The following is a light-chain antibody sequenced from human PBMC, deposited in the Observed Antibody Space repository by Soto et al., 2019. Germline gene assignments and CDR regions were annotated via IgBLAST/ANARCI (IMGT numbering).Light chain of an antibody. J-gene: IGKJ2*01. CDR1: QGISNS. V-gene: IGKV1-16*02. CDR3: QQYNSYPRT. Sequence: DIQMTQSPSSLSASVGDRVTITCRVSQGISNSLAWFQQKPGKAPKSLIYAASNLQSGVPSKFSGSGSGTDFTLTISSLQPEDFATYYCQQYNSYPRTFGQGTKLEIK. CDR2: AAS.